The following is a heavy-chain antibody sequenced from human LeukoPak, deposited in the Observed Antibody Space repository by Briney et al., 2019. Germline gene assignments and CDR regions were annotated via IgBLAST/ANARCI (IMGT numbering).Heavy chain of an antibody. CDR3: ARNYSKSPGGLKYFDY. D-gene: IGHD6-13*01. J-gene: IGHJ4*02. CDR1: GSSISGGYY. V-gene: IGHV4-30-2*03. CDR2: IYHSGSLYDSGST. Sequence: SETLSLTCAVSGSSISGGYYWAWIRQPPGKGLEWIGSIYHSGSLYDSGSTYYNPSLKSRVTISADTSKNQFSLKLKSVTAADTAVYYCARNYSKSPGGLKYFDYWGQGSLVTVSS.